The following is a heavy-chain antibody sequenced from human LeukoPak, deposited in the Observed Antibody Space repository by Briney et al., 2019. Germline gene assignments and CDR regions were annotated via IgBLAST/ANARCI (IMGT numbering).Heavy chain of an antibody. CDR2: ISAYNGNT. V-gene: IGHV1-18*01. Sequence: ASVKVSCKASGYTFTSYGISWVRQAPGQGLEWMGWISAYNGNTNYAQKLQGRVTMTTDTSTSTAYMELRSLRSDDTAVYYCARARADQGSSGWFDPWGQGTLVTVSS. J-gene: IGHJ5*02. CDR1: GYTFTSYG. D-gene: IGHD6-6*01. CDR3: ARARADQGSSGWFDP.